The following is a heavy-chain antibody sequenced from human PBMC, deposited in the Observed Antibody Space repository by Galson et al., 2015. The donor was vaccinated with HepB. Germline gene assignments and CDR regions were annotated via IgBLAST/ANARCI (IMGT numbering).Heavy chain of an antibody. D-gene: IGHD5-24*01. CDR2: INWNGGST. V-gene: IGHV3-20*04. CDR3: ARVLRRWLHDWNYYYYYGMDV. J-gene: IGHJ6*02. CDR1: GFTFDDYG. Sequence: SLRLSCAASGFTFDDYGMSWVRQAPGKGLEWVSGINWNGGSTGYADSVKGRFTISRDNAKNSLYLQMNSLRAEDTALYYCARVLRRWLHDWNYYYYYGMDVWGQGTTVTVSS.